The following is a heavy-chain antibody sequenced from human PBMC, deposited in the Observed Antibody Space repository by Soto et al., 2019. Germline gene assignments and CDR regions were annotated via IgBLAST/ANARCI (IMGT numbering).Heavy chain of an antibody. CDR3: ARGQKWIQLWLEIDY. V-gene: IGHV3-33*08. J-gene: IGHJ4*02. Sequence: GGSLRLSCAASGFTFSSYGMHWVRQAPGKGLEWVAVIWYDGSNKYYADSVKGRFTISRDNSKNTLYLQMNSLRAEDTAVYYCARGQKWIQLWLEIDYWGQGTLVTVSS. CDR1: GFTFSSYG. CDR2: IWYDGSNK. D-gene: IGHD5-18*01.